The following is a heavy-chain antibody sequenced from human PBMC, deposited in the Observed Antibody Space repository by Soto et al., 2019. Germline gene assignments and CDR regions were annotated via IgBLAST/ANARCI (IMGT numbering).Heavy chain of an antibody. D-gene: IGHD3-3*01. CDR3: ARGGWRQIDY. J-gene: IGHJ4*02. V-gene: IGHV4-59*08. Sequence: QVQLQESGPGLVKPSETLSLTCSVSGGSIGSYYWSWIRHPPGKGLEWIGYIYYSGSTNYNPSLKSRVTISVDTSKNQFSLKLSSVTAADTAVYYCARGGWRQIDYWGQGTLVTVSS. CDR1: GGSIGSYY. CDR2: IYYSGST.